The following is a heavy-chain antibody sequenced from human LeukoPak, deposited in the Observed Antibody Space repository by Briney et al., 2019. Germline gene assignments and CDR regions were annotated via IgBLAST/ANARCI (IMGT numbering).Heavy chain of an antibody. Sequence: GGSLRLSCIASGFTFSTYGTHWVRQAAGKGLEWVGWINPNSGGTNYAQKFQGRVTMTRDTSISTAYMELSRLRSDDTAVYYCARAFRGATWYYYYMDVWGKGTTVTVSS. CDR3: ARAFRGATWYYYYMDV. D-gene: IGHD1-26*01. J-gene: IGHJ6*03. CDR1: GFTFSTYG. CDR2: INPNSGGT. V-gene: IGHV1-2*02.